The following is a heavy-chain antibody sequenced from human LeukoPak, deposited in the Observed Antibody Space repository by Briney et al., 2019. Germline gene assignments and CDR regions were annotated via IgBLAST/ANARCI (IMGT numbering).Heavy chain of an antibody. CDR1: GFTFSSYE. V-gene: IGHV3-48*03. CDR3: ARAKDSSGYYSYYYYYYYMDV. D-gene: IGHD3-22*01. CDR2: ISSSGSTI. J-gene: IGHJ6*03. Sequence: LPGGSLRLSCAASGFTFSSYEMNWVRQAPGKGLEWVSYISSSGSTIYYADSVKGRFTISRDNAKNSLYLQMNSLRAEDTAVYYCARAKDSSGYYSYYYYYYYMDVWGKGTTVTVSS.